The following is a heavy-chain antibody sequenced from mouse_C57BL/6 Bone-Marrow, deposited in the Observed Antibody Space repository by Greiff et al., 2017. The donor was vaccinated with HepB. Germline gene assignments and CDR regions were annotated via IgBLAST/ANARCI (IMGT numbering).Heavy chain of an antibody. Sequence: EVKLQESGPVLVKPGASVKMSCKASGYTFTDYYMNWVKQSHGKSLEWIGVINPYNGGTSYNQKFKGKATLTVDKSSSTAYMELNSLTSEDSAVYYCARPYYYAMDYWGQGTSVTVSS. CDR1: GYTFTDYY. V-gene: IGHV1-19*01. CDR2: INPYNGGT. CDR3: ARPYYYAMDY. J-gene: IGHJ4*01.